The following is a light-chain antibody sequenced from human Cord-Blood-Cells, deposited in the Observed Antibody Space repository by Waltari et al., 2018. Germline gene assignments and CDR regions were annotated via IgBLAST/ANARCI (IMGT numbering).Light chain of an antibody. CDR1: QSVLYSSNNKNY. J-gene: IGKJ3*01. V-gene: IGKV4-1*01. CDR2: WAS. Sequence: DSVMTQTPDPLAVSLGERATINCKSSQSVLYSSNNKNYLAWYQQKPGQPPNLLIYWASTRESGVPDRFSGSGSGTDFTPAISSLQAEDVAVYYCQQCDRPPLTFGPGAKVDIK. CDR3: QQCDRPPLT.